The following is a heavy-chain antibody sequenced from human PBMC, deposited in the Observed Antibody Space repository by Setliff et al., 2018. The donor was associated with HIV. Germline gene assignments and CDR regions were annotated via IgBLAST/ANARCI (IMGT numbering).Heavy chain of an antibody. Sequence: PSETLSLTCTVSGGSISSSTYYWGWIRQPPGKGLEWIGNIHFSGSTYYNPSLKSRVTVSVGPSKNQFSLKPSSVTAADTAVYYCARTTYSGSYFNDSWGQGTLVTVSS. J-gene: IGHJ5*01. CDR3: ARTTYSGSYFNDS. CDR1: GGSISSSTYY. V-gene: IGHV4-39*01. CDR2: IHFSGST. D-gene: IGHD1-26*01.